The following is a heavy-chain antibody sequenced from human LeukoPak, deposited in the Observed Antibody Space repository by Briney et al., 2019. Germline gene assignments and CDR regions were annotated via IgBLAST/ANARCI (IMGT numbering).Heavy chain of an antibody. J-gene: IGHJ4*02. CDR2: VGTGGDT. CDR3: ARGFGSGSTAICDY. D-gene: IGHD3-10*01. Sequence: GGSLRLSCAASGFTFSTYDMHWVRQGTGKGLEWVSGVGTGGDTHYAGLVKGRFTISRDNAKNSLYLQMNSLRAGDTAVYYCARGFGSGSTAICDYWGQGTLVTVSS. V-gene: IGHV3-13*04. CDR1: GFTFSTYD.